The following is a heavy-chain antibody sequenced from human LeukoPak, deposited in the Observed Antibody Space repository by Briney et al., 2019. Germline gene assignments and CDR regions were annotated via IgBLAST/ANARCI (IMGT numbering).Heavy chain of an antibody. J-gene: IGHJ2*01. Sequence: SETLSLTCTVSGGSISSSSYYWGWIRQPPGKGLEWIGYIYYSGSTNYNPSLKSRVTISVDTSKNQFSLELSSVTAADTAVYYCARHFQQWLVQYWYFDLWGRGTLVTVSS. V-gene: IGHV4-61*05. CDR1: GGSISSSSYY. CDR3: ARHFQQWLVQYWYFDL. D-gene: IGHD6-19*01. CDR2: IYYSGST.